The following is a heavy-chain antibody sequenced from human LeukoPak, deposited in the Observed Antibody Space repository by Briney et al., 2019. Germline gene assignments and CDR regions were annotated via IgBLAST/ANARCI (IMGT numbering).Heavy chain of an antibody. CDR3: ARAGDFFAGDCSSTSCYRGANGFDY. J-gene: IGHJ4*02. Sequence: ASVKVSCKASGYTFTSYDINWVRQATGQGLEWMGWMNPNSGNTGYAQKFQGRVTITRNTSISTAYMELSSLRSEDTAVYYCARAGDFFAGDCSSTSCYRGANGFDYWGQGTLVTVSS. CDR1: GYTFTSYD. D-gene: IGHD2-2*02. CDR2: MNPNSGNT. V-gene: IGHV1-8*03.